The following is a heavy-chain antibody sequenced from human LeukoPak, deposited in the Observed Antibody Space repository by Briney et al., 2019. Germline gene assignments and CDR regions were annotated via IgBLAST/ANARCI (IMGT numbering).Heavy chain of an antibody. J-gene: IGHJ6*02. D-gene: IGHD6-13*01. CDR1: GGTFSSYA. CDR2: VIPILGIA. Sequence: SVKVSCKASGGTFSSYAISWVRQAPGQGLEWIGMVIPILGIANYAQKFQGRVTITADKSTSTAYMELSSLRSEDTAVYYCASYSSSWYSPTLYYYYGMDVWGQGTTFTVSS. V-gene: IGHV1-69*04. CDR3: ASYSSSWYSPTLYYYYGMDV.